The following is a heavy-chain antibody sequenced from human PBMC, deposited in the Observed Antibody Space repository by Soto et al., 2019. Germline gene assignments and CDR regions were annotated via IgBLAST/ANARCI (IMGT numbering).Heavy chain of an antibody. CDR3: ARLGAFGVVMEAGFDP. D-gene: IGHD3-3*01. CDR1: GYSFTSYW. CDR2: IYPGDSDT. J-gene: IGHJ5*02. V-gene: IGHV5-51*01. Sequence: GESLKSSCKGSGYSFTSYWIGWVRQMPGKGLEWMGIIYPGDSDTRYSPSFQGQVTISADKSISTAYLQWSSLKASDTAMYYCARLGAFGVVMEAGFDPWGQGTLVTVSS.